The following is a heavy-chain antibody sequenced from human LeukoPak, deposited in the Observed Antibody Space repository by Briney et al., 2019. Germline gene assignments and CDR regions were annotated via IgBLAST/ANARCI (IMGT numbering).Heavy chain of an antibody. D-gene: IGHD3-22*01. V-gene: IGHV3-11*01. J-gene: IGHJ4*02. CDR3: ARAAEYYYDSSGYYSY. CDR2: ISISGSTI. CDR1: GFTFSNYN. Sequence: GGPLRLSGAASGFTFSNYNMSWIRQAQGKGLEWVSYISISGSTIYYAASVKGRFTISRDNAKNSLYLQMNSLRAEDTAVYYCARAAEYYYDSSGYYSYWGQGNLVTVSS.